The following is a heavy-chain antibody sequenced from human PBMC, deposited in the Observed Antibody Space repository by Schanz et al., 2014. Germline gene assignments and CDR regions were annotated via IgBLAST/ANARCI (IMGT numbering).Heavy chain of an antibody. D-gene: IGHD1-1*01. J-gene: IGHJ4*02. CDR1: GFIFSSYN. CDR2: LSSDSRHV. V-gene: IGHV3-21*06. CDR3: ARDGIAATTDFEY. Sequence: EVQLVESGGGLVKPGASLRLSCVASGFIFSSYNMNWVRQSPGKGLEWVSFLSSDSRHVYYVESAKGRFTISRDNAKNSLYLQMDSLRGDDTAVYYCARDGIAATTDFEYWGQGVLVTVSS.